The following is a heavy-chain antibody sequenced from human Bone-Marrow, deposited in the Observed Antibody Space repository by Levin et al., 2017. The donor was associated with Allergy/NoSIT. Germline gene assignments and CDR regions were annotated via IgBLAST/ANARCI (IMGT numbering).Heavy chain of an antibody. J-gene: IGHJ3*02. D-gene: IGHD1-20*01. CDR2: INHSGST. Sequence: SQTLSLTCAVYGGSFSGYYWSWIRQPPGKGLEWIGEINHSGSTNYNPSLKSRVTISVDTSKNQFSLKLSSVTAADTAVYYCARRHRITGTPRAFDIWGQGTMVTVSS. V-gene: IGHV4-34*01. CDR1: GGSFSGYY. CDR3: ARRHRITGTPRAFDI.